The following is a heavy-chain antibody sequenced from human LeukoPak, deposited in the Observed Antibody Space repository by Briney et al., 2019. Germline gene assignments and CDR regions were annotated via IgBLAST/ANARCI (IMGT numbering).Heavy chain of an antibody. CDR1: GFSFSTYS. Sequence: GSLRLSCAASGFSFSTYSMNWVRQAPGKGLEWVSSISSSSGYIYYADSVKGRFTISRDNAKKSVYLQMNSLRAEDTAVYYCARAYSERYGLGYYYMDVWGKGTTVTISS. J-gene: IGHJ6*03. V-gene: IGHV3-21*01. CDR3: ARAYSERYGLGYYYMDV. D-gene: IGHD1-26*01. CDR2: ISSSSGYI.